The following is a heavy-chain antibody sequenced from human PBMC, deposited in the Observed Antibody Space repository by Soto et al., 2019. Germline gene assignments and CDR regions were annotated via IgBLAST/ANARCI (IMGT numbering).Heavy chain of an antibody. CDR3: ARDHLYSSSWYGLQGPADY. D-gene: IGHD6-13*01. CDR2: ISAYNGNT. J-gene: IGHJ4*02. Sequence: ASVKVSCKASGYTFTSYGISWVRQAPGQGLEWMGWISAYNGNTNYAQKLQGRVTMTTDTSTSTAYMELRSLRSDDTAVYYCARDHLYSSSWYGLQGPADYWGQGTLVTVSS. CDR1: GYTFTSYG. V-gene: IGHV1-18*01.